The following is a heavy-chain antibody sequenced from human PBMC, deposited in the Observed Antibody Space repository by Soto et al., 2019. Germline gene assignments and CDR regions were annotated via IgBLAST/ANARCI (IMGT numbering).Heavy chain of an antibody. CDR1: GLSPNNARLG. V-gene: IGHV2-26*01. J-gene: IGHJ5*02. Sequence: SGPTLVNPTATLTLTCTDFGLSPNNARLGVSWIRQPPGNALEWLAHIFSNDDKPYSTSLKSRLTISKDTSRSQVVLTMTNMDPVDSATYYCALIKDCSRTDCYLASFDPWGQGTLVTVSS. CDR3: ALIKDCSRTDCYLASFDP. D-gene: IGHD2-2*01. CDR2: IFSNDDK.